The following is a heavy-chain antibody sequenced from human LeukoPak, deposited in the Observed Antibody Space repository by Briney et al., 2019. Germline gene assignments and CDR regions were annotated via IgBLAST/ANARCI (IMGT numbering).Heavy chain of an antibody. CDR1: GGSISSSSYY. CDR2: IYYSGST. CDR3: AAAGATQIFDY. D-gene: IGHD1-26*01. V-gene: IGHV4-39*01. J-gene: IGHJ4*02. Sequence: PSETLSLTCTDSGGSISSSSYYWGWIRQPPGKGLEWIGSIYYSGSTYYNPSLKSRVTISVDTSKNQFSLKLSSVTAADTAVYYCAAAGATQIFDYWGQGTLVTVSS.